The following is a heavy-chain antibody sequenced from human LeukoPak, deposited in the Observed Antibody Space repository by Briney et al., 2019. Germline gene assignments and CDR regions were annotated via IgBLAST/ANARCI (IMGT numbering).Heavy chain of an antibody. D-gene: IGHD1-26*01. CDR3: ARSRSYLIGSWFDP. CDR1: GYSFADYY. CDR2: IKPNSGDT. V-gene: IGHV1-2*02. J-gene: IGHJ5*02. Sequence: GASVKVSCKASGYSFADYYMHWVRQAPGQGLEWMGWIKPNSGDTRSAQKFQGRVIMTRDTSTGTAYMELSSLRSEDTAVYYCARSRSYLIGSWFDPWGQGTLVTVSS.